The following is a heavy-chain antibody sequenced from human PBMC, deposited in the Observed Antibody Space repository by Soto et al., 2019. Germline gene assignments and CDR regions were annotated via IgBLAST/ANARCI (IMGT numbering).Heavy chain of an antibody. CDR2: IYWDDSK. CDR1: GFSLSTSGVG. CDR3: AHKGPEDWPLDY. D-gene: IGHD3-9*01. J-gene: IGHJ4*02. V-gene: IGHV2-5*02. Sequence: QITLKESGPTLVSPTQTLTLTCAVSGFSLSTSGVGVGWIRQPPGKALEWLAVIYWDDSKHYSPSLSSRLTITKDTSKNQVVLTMTNMDPMDPGTYYCAHKGPEDWPLDYWGQGTLVTVSS.